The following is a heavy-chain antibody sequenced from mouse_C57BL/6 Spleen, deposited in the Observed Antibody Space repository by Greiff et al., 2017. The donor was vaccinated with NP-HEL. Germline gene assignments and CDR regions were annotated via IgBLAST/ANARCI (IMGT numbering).Heavy chain of an antibody. J-gene: IGHJ2*01. CDR2: IYPGSGST. D-gene: IGHD1-1*01. Sequence: QVQLKQPGAELVKPGASVKMSCKASGYTFTSYWITWVKQRPGQGLEWIGDIYPGSGSTNYNEKFKSKATLTVDTSSSTAYMQLSSLTSEDSAVYYCAREFITTVVEDFDYWGQGTTLTVSS. V-gene: IGHV1-55*01. CDR3: AREFITTVVEDFDY. CDR1: GYTFTSYW.